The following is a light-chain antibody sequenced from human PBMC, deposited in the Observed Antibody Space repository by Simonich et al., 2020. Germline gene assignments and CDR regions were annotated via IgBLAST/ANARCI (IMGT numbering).Light chain of an antibody. CDR3: QQYYSTPPT. Sequence: DIVMTQSPDSLAVSLGERATINSKSSQSVLHSSNNKNYLAWSQQKPGQPPKLLIYWASTRESGDPDRCSGSGSGTDFTLTISSLQAEDVAVYYCQQYYSTPPTFGGGTKVEIK. CDR1: QSVLHSSNNKNY. CDR2: WAS. V-gene: IGKV4-1*01. J-gene: IGKJ4*01.